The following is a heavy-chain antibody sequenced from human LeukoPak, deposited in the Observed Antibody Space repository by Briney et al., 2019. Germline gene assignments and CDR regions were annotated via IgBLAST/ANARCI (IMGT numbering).Heavy chain of an antibody. D-gene: IGHD6-19*01. CDR3: AKDARRTNGWYFFDY. J-gene: IGHJ4*02. Sequence: GGSLRLSCAASGFAFSSQAMGWVRQAPGKGLEWVSVISDSGSLTYYADSVKGRFTISRDNSKNTLFLQTNSLRAEDTAVYYCAKDARRTNGWYFFDYWGQGTLVTVSS. V-gene: IGHV3-23*01. CDR2: ISDSGSLT. CDR1: GFAFSSQA.